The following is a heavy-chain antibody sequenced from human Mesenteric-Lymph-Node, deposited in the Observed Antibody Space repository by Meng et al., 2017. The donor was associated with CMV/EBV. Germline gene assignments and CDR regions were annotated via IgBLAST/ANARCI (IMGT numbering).Heavy chain of an antibody. Sequence: VYGGSFSGYYWSWIRQPPGKGLEWIGEINHSGSTNYNPSLKSRVTISVDTSKNQFSLKLSSVTAADTAVYYCARGASGWYSKDFDYWGQGTLVTVFS. CDR2: INHSGST. V-gene: IGHV4-34*01. CDR1: GGSFSGYY. D-gene: IGHD6-19*01. CDR3: ARGASGWYSKDFDY. J-gene: IGHJ4*02.